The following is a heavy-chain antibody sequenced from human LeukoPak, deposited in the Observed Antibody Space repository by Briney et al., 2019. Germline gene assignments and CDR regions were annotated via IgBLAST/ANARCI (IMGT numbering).Heavy chain of an antibody. CDR2: ISSTSGSTI. CDR1: GFTFSTYE. V-gene: IGHV3-48*03. J-gene: IGHJ4*02. CDR3: ARRYCSSTSCLLDY. D-gene: IGHD2-2*01. Sequence: PGGSLRFSCAASGFTFSTYEMNWVRQAPGKGLEWVSYISSTSGSTIYYADSVKGRFTISRDNAKNSLYLQMNSLRAEDTAVYYCARRYCSSTSCLLDYWGQGTLVTVSS.